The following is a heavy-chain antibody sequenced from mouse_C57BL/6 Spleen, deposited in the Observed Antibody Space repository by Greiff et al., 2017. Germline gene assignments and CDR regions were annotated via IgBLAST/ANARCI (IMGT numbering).Heavy chain of an antibody. CDR2: IWWDDDK. CDR1: GFSLSTFGMG. J-gene: IGHJ3*01. Sequence: QVTLKESGPGLLQPSQSLSLSCSFSGFSLSTFGMGVGWIRQPAGKGMVWLAHIWWDDDKYYNPALKSRLTISKDTSKNQVFLKIANVDTADTATDYCARTAQATTAWFAYWGHGTLVTVSA. D-gene: IGHD3-2*02. V-gene: IGHV8-8*01. CDR3: ARTAQATTAWFAY.